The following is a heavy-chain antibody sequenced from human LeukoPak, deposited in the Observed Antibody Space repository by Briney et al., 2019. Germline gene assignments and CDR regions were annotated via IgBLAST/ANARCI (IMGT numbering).Heavy chain of an antibody. Sequence: SVKVSCKASGGSFSTSGFSWVRQAPGQGLEWMGGVIPIYGTPSYAQKFQGRVTITTDESISTAYMELSRLRSDDTAVYYCARVEPIAAAGFDYWGQGTLVTVSS. V-gene: IGHV1-69*05. CDR2: VIPIYGTP. CDR3: ARVEPIAAAGFDY. J-gene: IGHJ4*02. D-gene: IGHD6-13*01. CDR1: GGSFSTSG.